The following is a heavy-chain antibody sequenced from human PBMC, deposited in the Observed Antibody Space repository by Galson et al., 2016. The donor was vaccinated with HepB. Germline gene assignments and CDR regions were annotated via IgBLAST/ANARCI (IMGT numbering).Heavy chain of an antibody. V-gene: IGHV3-74*01. J-gene: IGHJ4*02. CDR3: ARGQGGYSSSWHDY. D-gene: IGHD6-13*01. CDR1: GLTISTYW. Sequence: SLRLSCAASGLTISTYWMHWVRQAPGKGLVWVSRINSDGTSTSYADSVKGRFTTSRDNAKNTLYLQMNSLRAEDTAVYYCARGQGGYSSSWHDYWGQGTLVTVSS. CDR2: INSDGTST.